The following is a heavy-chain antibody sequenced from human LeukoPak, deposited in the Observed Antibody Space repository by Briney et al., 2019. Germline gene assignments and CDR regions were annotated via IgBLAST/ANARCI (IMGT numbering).Heavy chain of an antibody. CDR2: IRGHNGDT. V-gene: IGHV1-18*01. Sequence: GSVKVSCKASGYMFAVFGMTWVRQAPGQGLEWMGSIRGHNGDTNYAQKFQGSLTITTDTSTTTAYMELRSLKSDDTAVYYCARDRYDVGVAFDFWGQGTMVTVSS. CDR1: GYMFAVFG. CDR3: ARDRYDVGVAFDF. J-gene: IGHJ3*01. D-gene: IGHD3-9*01.